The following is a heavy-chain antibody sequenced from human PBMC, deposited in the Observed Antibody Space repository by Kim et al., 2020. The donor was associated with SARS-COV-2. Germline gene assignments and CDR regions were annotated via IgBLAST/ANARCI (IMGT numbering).Heavy chain of an antibody. CDR2: IYYSGST. V-gene: IGHV4-59*08. CDR3: ARMQGAGYCSGTSCYEFD. D-gene: IGHD2-2*01. Sequence: SETLSLTCTVSGGSINNYYWNWIRQPPGKGLEWIGYIYYSGSTNYNPSLKSRVTISVDTSKNQFSLKLSSVTAADTAVYYCARMQGAGYCSGTSCYEFD. J-gene: IGHJ4*01. CDR1: GGSINNYY.